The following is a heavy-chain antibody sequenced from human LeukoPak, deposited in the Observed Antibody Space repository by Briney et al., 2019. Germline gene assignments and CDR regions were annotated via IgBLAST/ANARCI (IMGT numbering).Heavy chain of an antibody. J-gene: IGHJ4*02. CDR3: VRDLNWAFDY. CDR1: GFTFSRYT. D-gene: IGHD3-16*01. CDR2: IRSESSST. V-gene: IGHV3-48*01. Sequence: TGGSLRLSCAASGFTFSRYTMNWVRQAPGKELEWISNIRSESSSTTYADSVKGRFTISRDNAKNSLYLQINSLRAEDTAVYYCVRDLNWAFDYWGQGTLVTVSP.